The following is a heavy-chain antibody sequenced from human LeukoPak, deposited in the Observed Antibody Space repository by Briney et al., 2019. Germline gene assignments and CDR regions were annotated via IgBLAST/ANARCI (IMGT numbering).Heavy chain of an antibody. CDR2: IYPGDSDT. V-gene: IGHV5-51*01. CDR1: GYSFTSYC. CDR3: PRPSYDRPYDAFDI. D-gene: IGHD3-22*01. Sequence: GESLKISCKGSGYSFTSYCVGWVRQMPGKGLEWMGIIYPGDSDTRYSPSFQDQVTISADKSISTAYLQWRSLKAPDTAIYYCPRPSYDRPYDAFDIWGQGTMVTVSS. J-gene: IGHJ3*02.